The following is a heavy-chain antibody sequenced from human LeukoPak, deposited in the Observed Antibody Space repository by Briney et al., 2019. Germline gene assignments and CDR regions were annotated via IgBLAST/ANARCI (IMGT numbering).Heavy chain of an antibody. Sequence: KSSETLSLTCAVYGGSFSGYYWSWIRQPPGKGLEWIGEINHSGSTNYNPSLKSRVTISVDTSKNQFSLRLSSVIAADTAVYYCASVRRGFGEFSKYYSYYYMDVWGKGTTVTISS. J-gene: IGHJ6*03. D-gene: IGHD3-10*01. CDR1: GGSFSGYY. CDR3: ASVRRGFGEFSKYYSYYYMDV. CDR2: INHSGST. V-gene: IGHV4-34*01.